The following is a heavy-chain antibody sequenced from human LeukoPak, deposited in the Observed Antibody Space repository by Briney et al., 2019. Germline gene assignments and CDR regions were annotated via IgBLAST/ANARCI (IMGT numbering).Heavy chain of an antibody. D-gene: IGHD2-15*01. CDR2: INPNSGGT. J-gene: IGHJ4*02. CDR3: ARDREVVDHAWDY. Sequence: GASVKVSCKASGYTFTGYYMHWVRQAPGQGLEWMGWINPNSGGTNYAQKFQGRVTMTRDTSISTAYMELSRLRSDDTAVYYCARDREVVDHAWDYWGQGTLVTVSS. V-gene: IGHV1-2*02. CDR1: GYTFTGYY.